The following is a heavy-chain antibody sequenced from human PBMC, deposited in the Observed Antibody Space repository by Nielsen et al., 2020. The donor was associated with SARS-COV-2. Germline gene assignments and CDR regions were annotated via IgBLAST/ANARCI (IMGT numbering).Heavy chain of an antibody. CDR3: ARGDLVVVPSPILGLGPFFYYFYLDV. Sequence: SETLSLTCAVSGGSVSSNDWWTWVRQSPGKGLEWIGEVSHSGSINYNPSLKSRVTLSMDMSKRQFSLRLTSVSAADTAVYFCARGDLVVVPSPILGLGPFFYYFYLDVWGKGTTVIVSS. D-gene: IGHD2-2*01. V-gene: IGHV4-4*02. CDR2: VSHSGSI. CDR1: GGSVSSNDW. J-gene: IGHJ6*03.